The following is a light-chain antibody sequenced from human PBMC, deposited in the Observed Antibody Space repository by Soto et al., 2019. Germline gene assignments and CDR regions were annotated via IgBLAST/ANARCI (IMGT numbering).Light chain of an antibody. CDR1: TSDY. Sequence: QPALTQPPSASGSPGQSVTISCTGTTSDYVSWYQQYPGKAPKLMIYDVTKRPSGVPDRFSGSKSGTTASLTVSGLQAEDEADYFCSSHAGARHSLFGGGTKLTVL. V-gene: IGLV2-8*01. CDR2: DVT. J-gene: IGLJ2*01. CDR3: SSHAGARHSL.